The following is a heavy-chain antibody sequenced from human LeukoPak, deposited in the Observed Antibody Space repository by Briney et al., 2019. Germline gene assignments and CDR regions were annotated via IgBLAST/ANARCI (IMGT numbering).Heavy chain of an antibody. Sequence: ASAKVSCKASGYTFTGYSLHWVRQAPAQGLEWMGWINPNSGGTNCAQKFQGRVTMTRDTSISTAYMELSRLRSDDTAMYYCARLMHSGGSQDAYWGQGTLVTVSS. J-gene: IGHJ1*01. CDR1: GYTFTGYS. V-gene: IGHV1-2*02. CDR2: INPNSGGT. CDR3: ARLMHSGGSQDAY. D-gene: IGHD5-12*01.